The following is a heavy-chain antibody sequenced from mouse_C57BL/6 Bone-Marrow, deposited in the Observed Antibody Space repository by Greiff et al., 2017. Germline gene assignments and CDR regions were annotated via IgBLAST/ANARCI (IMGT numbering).Heavy chain of an antibody. CDR2: ISYDGSN. D-gene: IGHD1-1*02. V-gene: IGHV3-6*01. Sequence: DVTLQESGPGLVKPSQSLSLTCSVTGYSITSGYYWNWIRQFPGNKLEWMGYISYDGSNNYNPSLKNRISITRDTSKNQFFLKLNSVTTEDTATYYCARGYGGYWYFDVWGTGTTVTVSS. CDR1: GYSITSGYY. CDR3: ARGYGGYWYFDV. J-gene: IGHJ1*03.